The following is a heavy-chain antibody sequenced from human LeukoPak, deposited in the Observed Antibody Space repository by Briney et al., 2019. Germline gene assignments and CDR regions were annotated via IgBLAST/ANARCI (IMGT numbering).Heavy chain of an antibody. CDR3: ARVTYYYVFRFDP. D-gene: IGHD3-10*02. V-gene: IGHV1-18*01. Sequence: ASVKVSCKASGYTFTSYDINWVRQATGQGLEWMGWISAYNGNTNYAQKLQGRVTMTTDTSTSTAYMELRSLRSDDTAVYYCARVTYYYVFRFDPWGQGTLVTVSS. J-gene: IGHJ5*02. CDR1: GYTFTSYD. CDR2: ISAYNGNT.